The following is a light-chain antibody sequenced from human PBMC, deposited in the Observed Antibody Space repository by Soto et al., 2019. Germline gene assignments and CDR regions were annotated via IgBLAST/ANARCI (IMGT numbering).Light chain of an antibody. CDR1: QSLSTY. CDR3: QKRSNWPPIT. J-gene: IGKJ5*01. V-gene: IGKV3-11*01. Sequence: EIVLTQSPATLSLSPGESATLSCRASQSLSTYLAWYQHKPGQAPRLLIFDASTRATGIPGRFSGSGSGTDFTLTISSLEPEDFAIYYCQKRSNWPPITFGQGTRLEIK. CDR2: DAS.